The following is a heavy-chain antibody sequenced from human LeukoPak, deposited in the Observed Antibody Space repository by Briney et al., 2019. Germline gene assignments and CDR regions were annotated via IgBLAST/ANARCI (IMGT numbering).Heavy chain of an antibody. Sequence: VASVKVSCTASGYTFTGYDMHWVRQAPGHRVEWMGWINANSGVTNYAQTFQGSVTMTRHTSISTAYMDLSRLRSDDTPVSYCATVDDRSGYDYVGVHFDYWGQGTLVTVSS. V-gene: IGHV1-2*02. CDR3: ATVDDRSGYDYVGVHFDY. D-gene: IGHD3-22*01. CDR1: GYTFTGYD. CDR2: INANSGVT. J-gene: IGHJ4*02.